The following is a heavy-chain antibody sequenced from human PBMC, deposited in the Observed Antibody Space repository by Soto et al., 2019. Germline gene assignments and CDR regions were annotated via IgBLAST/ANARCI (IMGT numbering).Heavy chain of an antibody. CDR2: INPKSGGT. V-gene: IGHV1-2*04. CDR3: ARGHSTDCSNGVCSFLYNPEMDV. D-gene: IGHD2-8*01. J-gene: IGHJ6*02. CDR1: GYSFTDYH. Sequence: QVQLVQSGAEVKKPGASVRVSCKASGYSFTDYHIHWVRQAPGQGLEWLGRINPKSGGTSTAQKFQGWVTMTRDRSISTVYMELTRLRSDDTAVYFCARGHSTDCSNGVCSFLYNPEMDVWGQGTTVTVSS.